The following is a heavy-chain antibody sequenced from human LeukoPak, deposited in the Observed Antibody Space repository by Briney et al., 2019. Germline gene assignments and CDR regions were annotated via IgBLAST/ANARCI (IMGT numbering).Heavy chain of an antibody. CDR1: GGSITGTSYY. J-gene: IGHJ4*02. Sequence: SETLPLTCTVSGGSITGTSYYWVWIRQPPGEGLEWIGHIYYSGSTYYNPSLKSRVTMSVDTSKNQFSLKLSSVTAADTAIYYCARRGAAGGLDYWGQGTLVTVSS. CDR2: IYYSGST. V-gene: IGHV4-39*01. CDR3: ARRGAAGGLDY. D-gene: IGHD2-15*01.